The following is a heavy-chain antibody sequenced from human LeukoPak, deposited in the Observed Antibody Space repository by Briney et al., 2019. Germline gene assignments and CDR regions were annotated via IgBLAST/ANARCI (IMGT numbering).Heavy chain of an antibody. V-gene: IGHV4-34*01. CDR1: GGSFSGYY. CDR2: INHSGST. D-gene: IGHD3-22*01. Sequence: SETLSLTCAVYGGSFSGYYWSWIRQPPGKGLEWIGEINHSGSTNYNPSLKSRVTISVDTSKNQFSLKLSSVTAADTAVYYCARGATYYYDSSPYFDYWGQGTQVTVSS. CDR3: ARGATYYYDSSPYFDY. J-gene: IGHJ4*02.